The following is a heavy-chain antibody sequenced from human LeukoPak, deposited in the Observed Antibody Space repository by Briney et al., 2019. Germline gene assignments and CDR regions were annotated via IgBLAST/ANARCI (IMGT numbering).Heavy chain of an antibody. Sequence: GGSLRLSCAASGFTVSSNYMSWVRQAPGKGLEWVSVIYSGGSTYYADSVKGRFTISRDNSKNTLYLQMNSLRAEDTAVYYCARDLYYYGSGSYSYYYYGMDVWGPGTTVTVSS. V-gene: IGHV3-66*01. CDR1: GFTVSSNY. J-gene: IGHJ6*02. CDR3: ARDLYYYGSGSYSYYYYGMDV. D-gene: IGHD3-10*01. CDR2: IYSGGST.